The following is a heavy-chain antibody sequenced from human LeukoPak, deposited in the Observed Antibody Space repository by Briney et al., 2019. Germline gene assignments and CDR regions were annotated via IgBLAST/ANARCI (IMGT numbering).Heavy chain of an antibody. V-gene: IGHV3-23*01. Sequence: GGSLRLSCAASGFTFSSYAMSWVRQAPGKGLEWVSAISGSGGSTYYADSVKGRFTIPRDNSKNTLYLQMNSLRAEDTAVYYCAKDWATVYYYYGMDVWGQGTTVTVSS. CDR1: GFTFSSYA. D-gene: IGHD1-26*01. J-gene: IGHJ6*02. CDR2: ISGSGGST. CDR3: AKDWATVYYYYGMDV.